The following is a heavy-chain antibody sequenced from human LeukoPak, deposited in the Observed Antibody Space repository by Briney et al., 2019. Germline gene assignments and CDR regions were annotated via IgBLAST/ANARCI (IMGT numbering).Heavy chain of an antibody. J-gene: IGHJ6*02. CDR2: ISSSSSTI. CDR1: GFTFSSYS. D-gene: IGHD2/OR15-2a*01. CDR3: ARDFRNKGMDV. Sequence: GGSLRLSCAASGFTFSSYSMNWVRQAPGKGLEWVSYISSSSSTIYYADSVKGRFTISRDNAKNSLYLQMNSLRADDTAVYYCARDFRNKGMDVWGRGTTVTVSS. V-gene: IGHV3-48*01.